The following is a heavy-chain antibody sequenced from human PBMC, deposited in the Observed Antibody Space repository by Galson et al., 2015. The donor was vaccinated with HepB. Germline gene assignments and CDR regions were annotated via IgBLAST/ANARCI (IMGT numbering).Heavy chain of an antibody. CDR3: ARGGGSVARRFDY. D-gene: IGHD3-10*01. J-gene: IGHJ4*02. V-gene: IGHV4-34*01. CDR2: INHSGST. Sequence: ETLSLTCAVYGGSFSGYYWSWIRQPPGKGLEWIGEINHSGSTNYNPSLKSRVTISVDTSKNQFSLKLSSVTAADTAVYYCARGGGSVARRFDYWGQGTLVTVSS. CDR1: GGSFSGYY.